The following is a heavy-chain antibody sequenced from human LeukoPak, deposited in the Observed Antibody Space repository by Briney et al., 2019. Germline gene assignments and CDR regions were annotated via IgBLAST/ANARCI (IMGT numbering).Heavy chain of an antibody. CDR1: GFTFSSYW. CDR3: ARDDYYDSSAYGY. CDR2: IKQDGGEK. D-gene: IGHD3-22*01. V-gene: IGHV3-7*03. Sequence: GGSLRLSCAASGFTFSSYWMSWVRQAPGKGLEWVANIKQDGGEKYYVDSVKGRFMISRDNAKNSLYLQMSSLRAEDTAVYYCARDDYYDSSAYGYWGRGTLVTVSS. J-gene: IGHJ4*02.